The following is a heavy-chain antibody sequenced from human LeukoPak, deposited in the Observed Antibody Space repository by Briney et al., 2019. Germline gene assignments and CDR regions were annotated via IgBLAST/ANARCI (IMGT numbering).Heavy chain of an antibody. CDR2: ISGSGGST. CDR1: GFTFSSHS. CDR3: AKPGGTIFWPFDY. V-gene: IGHV3-23*01. Sequence: GGSLRLSCAASGFTFSSHSMNWVRQAPGKGLEWVSAISGSGGSTYYADSVKGRFTISRDNSKTRLYLQMNSLRAEDTAVYYCAKPGGTIFWPFDYWGQGTLVTVSS. D-gene: IGHD3-9*01. J-gene: IGHJ4*02.